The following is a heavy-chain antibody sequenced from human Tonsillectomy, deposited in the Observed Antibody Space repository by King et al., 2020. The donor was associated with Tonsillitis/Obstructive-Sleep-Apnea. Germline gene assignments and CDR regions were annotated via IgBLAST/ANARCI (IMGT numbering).Heavy chain of an antibody. CDR1: GFVFRHAW. CDR2: IKSTTSGGTT. Sequence: VPLVESGGGLVTPGGSLSLSCAASGFVFRHAWMRWVRPAPGQGLEWVGNIKSTTSGGTTDYAAPVKGRFPISRDDAKTTLFLQMNSLKSEDTAVYYCTTYYYGSGSYPLDYWGQGTLVTVSS. V-gene: IGHV3-15*01. CDR3: TTYYYGSGSYPLDY. D-gene: IGHD3-10*01. J-gene: IGHJ4*02.